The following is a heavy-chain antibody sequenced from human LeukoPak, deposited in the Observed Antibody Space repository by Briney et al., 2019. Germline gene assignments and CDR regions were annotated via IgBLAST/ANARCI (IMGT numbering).Heavy chain of an antibody. J-gene: IGHJ4*02. CDR3: ARGLSLVGATNDY. CDR1: GGSFSGYY. D-gene: IGHD1-26*01. CDR2: INHSGST. Sequence: PSETLSLTCAVYGGSFSGYYWRWIRPPPGKGLEWIGEINHSGSTNYNPSLKSRVTISVDTSKNQFSLKLSSVTAADTAVYYCARGLSLVGATNDYWGQGTLVTVSS. V-gene: IGHV4-34*01.